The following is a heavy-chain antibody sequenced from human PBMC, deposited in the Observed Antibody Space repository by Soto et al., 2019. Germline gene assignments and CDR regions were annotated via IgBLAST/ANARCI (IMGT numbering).Heavy chain of an antibody. V-gene: IGHV3-30*18. CDR1: GFTFSSYG. CDR2: ISYDGSNK. D-gene: IGHD3-22*01. J-gene: IGHJ4*02. Sequence: QVQLVESGGGVVQAGRSLRLSCAASGFTFSSYGRHWVRQAPGKGLEWVAVISYDGSNKYYADSVKGRFTISRDNTKNTMYLQMNSLRAEHTAVYYCAKGLLSSGSILDYWGQGNLVTVSS. CDR3: AKGLLSSGSILDY.